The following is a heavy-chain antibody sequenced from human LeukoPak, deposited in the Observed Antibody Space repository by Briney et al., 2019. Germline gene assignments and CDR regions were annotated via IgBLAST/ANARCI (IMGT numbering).Heavy chain of an antibody. J-gene: IGHJ3*02. CDR1: GFTFSSYS. D-gene: IGHD1-1*01. CDR3: ARVASSNTKYNGFDI. V-gene: IGHV3-48*04. Sequence: GGSLRLSCAASGFTFSSYSMNWVRQAPGKGLEWVSYIGSSSSTIYYADSVKGRFTISRDNAKNSLYLQMNSLRAEDTAVYYCARVASSNTKYNGFDIWGQGTMVTVSS. CDR2: IGSSSSTI.